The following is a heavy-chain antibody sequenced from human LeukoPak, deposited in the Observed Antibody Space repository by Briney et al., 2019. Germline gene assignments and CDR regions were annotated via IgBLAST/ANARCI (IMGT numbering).Heavy chain of an antibody. Sequence: KPGASVKVSCKASGYTFTSYGISWVRQAPGQGLEWMGWMNPNSGNTGYAQKFQGRVTMTRNTSISTAYMELSSLRSEDTAVYYCAREMEDTWAGDDYWGQGTLVTVSS. D-gene: IGHD5-24*01. CDR2: MNPNSGNT. J-gene: IGHJ4*02. CDR3: AREMEDTWAGDDY. CDR1: GYTFTSYG. V-gene: IGHV1-8*02.